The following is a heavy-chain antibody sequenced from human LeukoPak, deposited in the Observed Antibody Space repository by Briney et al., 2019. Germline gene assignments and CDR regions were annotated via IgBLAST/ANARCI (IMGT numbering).Heavy chain of an antibody. J-gene: IGHJ4*02. CDR3: AKQSHDYGDYMDF. CDR2: IRNSGSST. D-gene: IGHD4-17*01. V-gene: IGHV3-23*01. Sequence: GGSLRLSCAASGFTFSSYGMNWVRQAPGKGLEWVSTIRNSGSSTSYADSVKGRFTISRDNSKNTLYLQLNSLRADDTALYYCAKQSHDYGDYMDFWGQGTLVTVSS. CDR1: GFTFSSYG.